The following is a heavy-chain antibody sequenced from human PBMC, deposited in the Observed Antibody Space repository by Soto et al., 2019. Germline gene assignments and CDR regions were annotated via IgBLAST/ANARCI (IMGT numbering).Heavy chain of an antibody. J-gene: IGHJ4*02. CDR2: INAYNGNT. V-gene: IGHV1-18*01. D-gene: IGHD3-16*01. CDR1: GYTFTSYG. Sequence: QVQLVQSGAEVKKPGASVKVSCKASGYTFTSYGISWVRQAPGQGLEWMGWINAYNGNTSYAQNLQGRLTMTTATTTSTASMELRSLSSADPAVYFCARDWFGVGYWGQGTLVTVSS. CDR3: ARDWFGVGY.